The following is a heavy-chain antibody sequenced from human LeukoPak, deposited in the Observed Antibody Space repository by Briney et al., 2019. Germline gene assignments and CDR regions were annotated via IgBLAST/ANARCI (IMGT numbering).Heavy chain of an antibody. Sequence: GGSLRLSCAASGFTFDDYAMHWVRQAPGKDLEWVSGISWNSGSIGYADSVKGRFTISRDNAKNSLYLQMNSLRAEDTALYYCARRSGSPFDYWGQGTLVTVSS. D-gene: IGHD3-3*01. J-gene: IGHJ4*02. CDR3: ARRSGSPFDY. V-gene: IGHV3-9*01. CDR1: GFTFDDYA. CDR2: ISWNSGSI.